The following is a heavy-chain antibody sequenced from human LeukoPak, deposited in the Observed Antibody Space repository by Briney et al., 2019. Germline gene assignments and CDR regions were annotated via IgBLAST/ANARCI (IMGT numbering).Heavy chain of an antibody. CDR1: GYTFTNYG. CDR2: ISAYNGYT. Sequence: GASVKVSCKASGYTFTNYGINWVRQAPGQGLEWMGWISAYNGYTNYAQKLQGRVTMTTDTSTSTAYMELRSLTFDDTAMYYCARDPYSGSPNWFDPWGQGTLVTVSS. D-gene: IGHD1-26*01. J-gene: IGHJ5*02. V-gene: IGHV1-18*01. CDR3: ARDPYSGSPNWFDP.